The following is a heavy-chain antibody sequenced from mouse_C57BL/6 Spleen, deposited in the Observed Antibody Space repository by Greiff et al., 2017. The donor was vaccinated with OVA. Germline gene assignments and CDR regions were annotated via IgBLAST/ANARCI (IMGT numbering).Heavy chain of an antibody. CDR3: ASYYYGSSWFAY. CDR2: IWSGGST. V-gene: IGHV2-2*01. D-gene: IGHD1-1*01. CDR1: GFSLTSYG. J-gene: IGHJ3*01. Sequence: VKLKQSGPGLVQPSQSLSITCTVSGFSLTSYGVHWVRQSPGKGLEWLGVIWSGGSTDYNAAFISRLSISKDNSKSQVFFKMNSLQADDTAIYYCASYYYGSSWFAYWGQGTLVTVSA.